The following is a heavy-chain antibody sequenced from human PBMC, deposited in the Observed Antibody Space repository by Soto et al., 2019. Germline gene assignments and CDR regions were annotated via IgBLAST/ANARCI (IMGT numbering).Heavy chain of an antibody. CDR1: GGSISRGGYY. V-gene: IGHV4-31*03. D-gene: IGHD3-10*01. CDR2: IYYSGST. J-gene: IGHJ2*01. Sequence: SETLSLTCTVSGGSISRGGYYWSWIRQHPGKGLEWIGYIYYSGSTYYNPSLKSRVTISVDTSKNQFSLKLSSVTAADTAVYYCARGLWFGELLLYWYFDPWGRGTLVTVPQ. CDR3: ARGLWFGELLLYWYFDP.